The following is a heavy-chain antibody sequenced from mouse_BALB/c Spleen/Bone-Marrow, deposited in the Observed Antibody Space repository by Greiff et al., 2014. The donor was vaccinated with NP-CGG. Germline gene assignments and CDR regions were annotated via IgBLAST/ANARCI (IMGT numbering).Heavy chain of an antibody. V-gene: IGHV5-12-2*01. D-gene: IGHD1-1*01. CDR3: ARHGGSRGYYFDY. J-gene: IGHJ2*01. CDR2: ISNGGGST. CDR1: GFTFGSYT. Sequence: EVHLVESGGGLVQPGGSLKLSCAASGFTFGSYTMSWVRQTPEKRLEWVAYISNGGGSTYYPDTVKGRFTISRDNAKNTLYLQMSSLKSEDTSMYYCARHGGSRGYYFDYWGQGTTLTVSS.